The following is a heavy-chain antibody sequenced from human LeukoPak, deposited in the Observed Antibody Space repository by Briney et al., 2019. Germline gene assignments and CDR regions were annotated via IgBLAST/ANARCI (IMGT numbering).Heavy chain of an antibody. CDR1: YW. J-gene: IGHJ4*02. CDR3: ARVGPNYDFWSGYYQGPYYFDY. CDR2: IKQDGSEN. D-gene: IGHD3-3*01. Sequence: YWMSWVRQAPGEGVEWVANIKQDGSENYYVDSVKGRFPISRHNAKTSLYLQMNSLRAEDTAVYYCARVGPNYDFWSGYYQGPYYFDYWGQGTLVTVSS. V-gene: IGHV3-7*01.